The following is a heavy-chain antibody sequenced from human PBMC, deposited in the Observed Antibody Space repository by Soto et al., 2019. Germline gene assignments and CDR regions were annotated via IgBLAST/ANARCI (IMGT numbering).Heavy chain of an antibody. J-gene: IGHJ6*03. CDR3: ARASYGDYDYYYYMDV. CDR1: GGSFSGYY. CDR2: INHSGST. D-gene: IGHD4-17*01. V-gene: IGHV4-34*01. Sequence: QVQLQQWGAGLLKPSETLSLTCAVYGGSFSGYYWSWIRQPPGKGLEWIGEINHSGSTNYNPSLKSRVTISVDTYKNQFSLKLSSVTAADTAVYYCARASYGDYDYYYYMDVWGKGTTVTVSS.